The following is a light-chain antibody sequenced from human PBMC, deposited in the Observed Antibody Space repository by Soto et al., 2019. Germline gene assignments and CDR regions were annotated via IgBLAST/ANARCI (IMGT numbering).Light chain of an antibody. CDR1: QSGSNSY. Sequence: PGVIAILSCRSRQSGSNSYLAWYQQKPGQAPRLLIYGVSSRATGIPDRFSGSGSGTDFTLTISRLEPEDFAVYYCQQYANSRLTFGGGTKVDIK. CDR3: QQYANSRLT. V-gene: IGKV3-20*01. J-gene: IGKJ4*01. CDR2: GVS.